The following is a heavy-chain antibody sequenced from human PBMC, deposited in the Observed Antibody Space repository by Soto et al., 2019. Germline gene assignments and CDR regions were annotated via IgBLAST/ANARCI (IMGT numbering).Heavy chain of an antibody. J-gene: IGHJ4*02. Sequence: SETLSLTCTVSGGSISSGDYYWSWIRQPPGKGLEWIGYIYYSGSTYYNPSLKSRVTISVDTSKNQFSLKLSSVTAADTAVYYCARGIAAAGTGSDYWGQGTLVTV. CDR1: GGSISSGDYY. CDR3: ARGIAAAGTGSDY. D-gene: IGHD6-13*01. V-gene: IGHV4-30-4*01. CDR2: IYYSGST.